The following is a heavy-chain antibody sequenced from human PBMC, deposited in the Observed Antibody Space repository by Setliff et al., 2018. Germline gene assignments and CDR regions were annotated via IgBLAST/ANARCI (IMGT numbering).Heavy chain of an antibody. J-gene: IGHJ6*02. D-gene: IGHD6-13*01. CDR1: GGSISSIRYY. CDR2: INYSGST. CDR3: ARAAGYSSSWYHYYYGMDV. V-gene: IGHV4-39*01. Sequence: SAPLSLTCTVSGGSISSIRYYWGWIRQPPGKGLEWIGSINYSGSTYYNPSLKSRVTISVETSKNQFSLKLSSVTAADTAVYYCARAAGYSSSWYHYYYGMDVWGQGTTVTVS.